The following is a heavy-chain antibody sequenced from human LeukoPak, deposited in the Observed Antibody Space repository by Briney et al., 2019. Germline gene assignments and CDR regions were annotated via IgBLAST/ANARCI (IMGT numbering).Heavy chain of an antibody. V-gene: IGHV3-30*03. CDR1: GFTFSSYG. CDR2: ISYDGSNK. Sequence: GGPLRLSCAASGFTFSSYGMHWVRQAPGKGLEWVAVISYDGSNKYYADSVKGRFTISRGNAKNSLYLQMNSLRAEDTAVYYCARDRGRMVRGVILDYWGQGTLVTVSS. CDR3: ARDRGRMVRGVILDY. D-gene: IGHD3-10*01. J-gene: IGHJ4*02.